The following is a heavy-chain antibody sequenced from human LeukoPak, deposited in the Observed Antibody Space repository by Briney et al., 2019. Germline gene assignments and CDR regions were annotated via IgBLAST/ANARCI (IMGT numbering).Heavy chain of an antibody. CDR2: IYSGGST. CDR3: ARAPPKYCSSTSCYYYYYGMDV. J-gene: IGHJ6*02. V-gene: IGHV3-66*02. D-gene: IGHD2-2*01. CDR1: GFTVSSNY. Sequence: GGSLRLSCAASGFTVSSNYMSWVRQAPGKGLEWVSVIYSGGSTYYADSVKGRSTISRDNSKNTLYLQMNSLRAEDTAVYYCARAPPKYCSSTSCYYYYYGMDVWGQGTTVTVSS.